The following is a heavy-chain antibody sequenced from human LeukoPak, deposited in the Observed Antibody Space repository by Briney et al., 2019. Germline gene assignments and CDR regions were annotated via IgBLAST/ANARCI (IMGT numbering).Heavy chain of an antibody. CDR3: ARAFRLSFPLDI. Sequence: PGGSLRLSCAASGFTFINYWMHWVRQAPGKGLVWVSRINSDGGSTTYADSVKGRFTISRDNAKNTLYLQMDSLRVEDTAVYYCARAFRLSFPLDIWGQGTMVTVSS. D-gene: IGHD2/OR15-2a*01. CDR2: INSDGGST. J-gene: IGHJ3*02. V-gene: IGHV3-74*01. CDR1: GFTFINYW.